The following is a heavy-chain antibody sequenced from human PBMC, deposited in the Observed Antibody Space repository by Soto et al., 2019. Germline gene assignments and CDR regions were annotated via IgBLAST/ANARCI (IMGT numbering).Heavy chain of an antibody. CDR2: IIPILGIA. CDR3: ARDRSSWFDFDY. Sequence: QVQLVQSGAEVKKPGSSVKVSCKASGGTFSSYTISWVRQAPGQGLEWMGRIIPILGIANYAHKFQGRVTTTADKSTSTADMELSSLRSEDTAVYYCARDRSSWFDFDYWGQGTLVTVSS. D-gene: IGHD6-13*01. V-gene: IGHV1-69*08. J-gene: IGHJ4*02. CDR1: GGTFSSYT.